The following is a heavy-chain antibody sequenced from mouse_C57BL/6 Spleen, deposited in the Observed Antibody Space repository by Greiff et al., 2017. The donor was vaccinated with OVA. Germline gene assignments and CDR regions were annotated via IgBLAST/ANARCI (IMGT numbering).Heavy chain of an antibody. V-gene: IGHV5-17*01. CDR3: ARPIYYYGSSHVERAWFAY. CDR2: ISSGSSTI. Sequence: EVQRVESGGGLVKPGGSLKLSCAASGFTFSDYGMHWVRQAPEKGLEWVAYISSGSSTIYYADTVKGRFTISRDNAKNTLFLQMTSLRSEDTAMYYCARPIYYYGSSHVERAWFAYWGQGTLVTVSA. CDR1: GFTFSDYG. D-gene: IGHD1-1*01. J-gene: IGHJ3*01.